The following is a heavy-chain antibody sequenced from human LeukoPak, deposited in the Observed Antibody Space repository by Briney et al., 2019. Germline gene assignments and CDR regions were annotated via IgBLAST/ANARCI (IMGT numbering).Heavy chain of an antibody. D-gene: IGHD3-3*01. CDR2: FIPILGTA. J-gene: IGHJ6*04. CDR1: GVTFNDYA. CDR3: AGIPVFGVVLHQEPV. Sequence: GSSVKVSCKASGVTFNDYALNWVRQAPGQGLEWMGVFIPILGTANSTQKFQDRVTITADISTNTAYMELSSLRSEDTAVYFCAGIPVFGVVLHQEPVWGKRTTVTVSS. V-gene: IGHV1-69*06.